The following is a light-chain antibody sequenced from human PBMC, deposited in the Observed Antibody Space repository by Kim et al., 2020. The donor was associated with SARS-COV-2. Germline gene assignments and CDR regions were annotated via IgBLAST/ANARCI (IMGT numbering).Light chain of an antibody. CDR1: QSVSRCY. J-gene: IGKJ2*01. CDR3: QQYGSSLYT. CDR2: GAS. Sequence: LSAGESATHHCSASQSVSRCYLAWHQQKPGQAPRLLIYGASSSATGIPDRFSGSGSGTDFTITLSRLEPEDFAVYYCQQYGSSLYTFGQGTKLDI. V-gene: IGKV3-20*01.